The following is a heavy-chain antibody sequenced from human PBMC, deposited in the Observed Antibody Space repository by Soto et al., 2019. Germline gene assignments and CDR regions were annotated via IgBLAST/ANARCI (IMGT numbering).Heavy chain of an antibody. J-gene: IGHJ4*02. Sequence: QVRLVQSGAEVKKPGASVKVSCKGSGYTFTSYGITWVRQAPGHGLEWMGWISAHNGNTNYAQKLQGRVTVTRDTATRTAYMELRSLRSDDTAVYYCARGRYGDYWGQGALVTVSS. CDR3: ARGRYGDY. V-gene: IGHV1-18*01. D-gene: IGHD1-1*01. CDR1: GYTFTSYG. CDR2: ISAHNGNT.